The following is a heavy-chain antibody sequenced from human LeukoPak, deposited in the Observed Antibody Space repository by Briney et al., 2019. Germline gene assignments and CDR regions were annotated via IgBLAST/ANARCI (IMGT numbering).Heavy chain of an antibody. V-gene: IGHV1-46*01. CDR1: GYTFTSYY. Sequence: ASVKVSCMASGYTFTSYYMHWVRQAPGQGLEWMGIINPSGGSTSYAQKFQGRVTMTRDMSTSTVYMELSSLRSEDTAVYYCARRSGSYDWFDPWGQGTLVTVSS. CDR2: INPSGGST. J-gene: IGHJ5*02. D-gene: IGHD1-26*01. CDR3: ARRSGSYDWFDP.